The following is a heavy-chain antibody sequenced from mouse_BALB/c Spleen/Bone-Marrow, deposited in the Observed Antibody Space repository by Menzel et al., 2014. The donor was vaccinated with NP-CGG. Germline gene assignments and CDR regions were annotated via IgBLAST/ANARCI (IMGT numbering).Heavy chain of an antibody. CDR1: GHTFTDYY. CDR2: ISNKNNGYTT. J-gene: IGHJ1*01. D-gene: IGHD6-1*01. CDR3: ASYKNKGSHCDFDV. Sequence: EVKLQESGAGLVQPGGSVMLSCETSGHTFTDYYMSWVRQPPGKGLEWMGFISNKNNGYTTEDSSYVKATLTIYRDTTQNIPYLQLNTLRAEDSATYYCASYKNKGSHCDFDVWGAGTSVTVSS. V-gene: IGHV7-3*02.